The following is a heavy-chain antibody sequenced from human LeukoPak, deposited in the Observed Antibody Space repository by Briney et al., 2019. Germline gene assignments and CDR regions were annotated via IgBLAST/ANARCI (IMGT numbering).Heavy chain of an antibody. CDR2: ISSSGNTK. J-gene: IGHJ4*02. V-gene: IGHV3-11*01. D-gene: IGHD6-13*01. CDR1: GFTFSDFY. CDR3: AKVPGSSWYPPRDFDY. Sequence: PGGSLRLSCAASGFTFSDFYMSWIRQAPGKGLEWVSYISSSGNTKYYADSVKGRFTMSRDNAKNSLYLQMDSLRAEDTAVYYCAKVPGSSWYPPRDFDYWGQGTLVTVSS.